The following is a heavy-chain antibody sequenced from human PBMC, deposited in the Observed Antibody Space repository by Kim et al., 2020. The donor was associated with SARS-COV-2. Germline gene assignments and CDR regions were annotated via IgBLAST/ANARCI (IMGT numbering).Heavy chain of an antibody. CDR1: GFTFSSYG. J-gene: IGHJ4*02. V-gene: IGHV3-30*18. D-gene: IGHD6-19*01. Sequence: GGSLRLSCAASGFTFSSYGMHWVRQAPGKGLEWVAVISSDGSTTYYADSVKGRLTISRDNSKNTLYLQMNSLRAEDTAVYYCAKEIAVADLFDYWGQGALVTVSS. CDR3: AKEIAVADLFDY. CDR2: ISSDGSTT.